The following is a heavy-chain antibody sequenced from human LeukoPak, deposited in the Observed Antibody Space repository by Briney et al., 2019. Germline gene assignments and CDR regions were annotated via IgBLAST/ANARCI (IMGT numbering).Heavy chain of an antibody. CDR1: GFTFSSYA. CDR2: ISFDGSNK. V-gene: IGHV3-30*04. Sequence: GGSLRLSCAASGFTFSSYAIHWVRQAPGKGLEWVALISFDGSNKYYADSVKGRFTVSRDNSKNTLYLQMNSLRAEDTAVYYCARGPGAYYYGSGNSFDPWGQGTLVTVSS. CDR3: ARGPGAYYYGSGNSFDP. J-gene: IGHJ5*02. D-gene: IGHD3-10*01.